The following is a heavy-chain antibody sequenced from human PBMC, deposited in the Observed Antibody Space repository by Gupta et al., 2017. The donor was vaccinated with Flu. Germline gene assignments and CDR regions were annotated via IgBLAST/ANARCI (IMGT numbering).Heavy chain of an antibody. CDR2: IIPILGIA. Sequence: QVQLVQSGAEVKKPGSSVKVSCKASGGTSSSYTISWVRQAPGQGREWMGRIIPILGIANDAQKLQGRVTIKPDKSTRTADMEMGRMGSEETAVYYFAKDDGQISLCSYGCHGTMVTVYS. V-gene: IGHV1-69*08. CDR3: AKDDGQISLCSY. J-gene: IGHJ4*01. CDR1: GGTSSSYT. D-gene: IGHD3-10*02.